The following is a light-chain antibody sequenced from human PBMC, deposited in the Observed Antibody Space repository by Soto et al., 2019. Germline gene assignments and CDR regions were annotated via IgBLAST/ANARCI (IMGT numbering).Light chain of an antibody. J-gene: IGLJ2*01. CDR2: GNS. CDR3: QSYDISLSVV. V-gene: IGLV1-40*01. Sequence: QSVLTQPPSVSGAPGQRVTISCTGSSSNIGAGYDVHWYHQLLGTAPKLLIYGNSNRPSGVPDRFSGSKSGTSASLAITGLQAEDEADYYCQSYDISLSVVFGGGTKLTVL. CDR1: SSNIGAGYD.